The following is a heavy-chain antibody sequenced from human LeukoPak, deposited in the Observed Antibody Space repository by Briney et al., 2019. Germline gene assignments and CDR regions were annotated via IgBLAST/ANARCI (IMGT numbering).Heavy chain of an antibody. CDR1: GYTFTSYG. V-gene: IGHV1-18*01. D-gene: IGHD6-13*01. Sequence: GASVKDSCKASGYTFTSYGISWVRQAPGQGLEWMGWISAYNGNTNYAQKLQGRVTMTTDTSTSTAYMELRSLRSDDTAVYYCARAMSRGIAAHWFDPWGQGTLVTVSS. CDR2: ISAYNGNT. J-gene: IGHJ5*02. CDR3: ARAMSRGIAAHWFDP.